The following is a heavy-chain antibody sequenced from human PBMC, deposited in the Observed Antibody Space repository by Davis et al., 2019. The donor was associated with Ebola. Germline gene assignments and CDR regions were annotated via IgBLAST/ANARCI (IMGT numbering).Heavy chain of an antibody. CDR1: GYTFINHA. CDR3: ARAPYDSRYSYTWYFDS. J-gene: IGHJ5*01. V-gene: IGHV1-3*01. D-gene: IGHD3-22*01. Sequence: AASVKVSCKASGYTFINHAMHWVRQAPGQSLEWMGWIHAGNGDTKYSLKLQDRVTITRDTSASIAYMEVSSLISGDTAMYYCARAPYDSRYSYTWYFDSWGQGTLVTVSS. CDR2: IHAGNGDT.